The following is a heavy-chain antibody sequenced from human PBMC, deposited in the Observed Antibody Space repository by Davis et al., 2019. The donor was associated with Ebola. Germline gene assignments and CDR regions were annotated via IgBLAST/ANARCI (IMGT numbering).Heavy chain of an antibody. J-gene: IGHJ6*02. Sequence: GGSLRLSCAASGFTFSSYSMNWVRQAPGKGLEWVSSISNSSTYIYYADSVKGRFTISRDNAKNSLYLQMNSLRAEDTAVYYCARDRFGYYGLDVWGQGTTVTVSS. CDR2: ISNSSTYI. CDR1: GFTFSSYS. V-gene: IGHV3-21*01. D-gene: IGHD3-10*01. CDR3: ARDRFGYYGLDV.